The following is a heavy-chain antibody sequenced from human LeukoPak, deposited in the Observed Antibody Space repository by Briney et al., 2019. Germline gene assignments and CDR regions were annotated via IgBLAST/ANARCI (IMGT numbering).Heavy chain of an antibody. J-gene: IGHJ4*02. V-gene: IGHV3-23*01. CDR3: AKGSSSSRPYYFDS. CDR1: GFTFSSYV. Sequence: GGSLRLSCAASGFTFSSYVMSWVRQAPGEGLEWVSAVIGSYTYYADSVKGRFTISRDNSKNTLFLEMNSLRAGDTAVYYCAKGSSSSRPYYFDSWGLGTLVIDSS. D-gene: IGHD6-13*01. CDR2: VIGSYT.